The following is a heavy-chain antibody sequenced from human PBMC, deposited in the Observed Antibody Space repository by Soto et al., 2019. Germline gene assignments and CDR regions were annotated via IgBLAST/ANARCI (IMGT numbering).Heavy chain of an antibody. V-gene: IGHV1-18*01. D-gene: IGHD3-22*01. Sequence: ASVKVSCKASGYTFTSYGISWVRQAPGQGLEWMGWISAYNGNTNYAQKLQGRVTMTTGTSTSTAYMELRSLRSDDTAVYYCARDRITMIVVVDDAFDIWGQGTMVTVSS. J-gene: IGHJ3*02. CDR2: ISAYNGNT. CDR1: GYTFTSYG. CDR3: ARDRITMIVVVDDAFDI.